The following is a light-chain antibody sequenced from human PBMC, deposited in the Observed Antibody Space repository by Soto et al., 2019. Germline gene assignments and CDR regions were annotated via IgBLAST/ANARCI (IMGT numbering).Light chain of an antibody. V-gene: IGLV1-40*01. CDR1: SSNIGAGYD. J-gene: IGLJ2*01. CDR3: QSYDSSLSGSYVV. Sequence: QSVLTQPPSVSGAPGQRVTISCTGSSSNIGAGYDVHWYQPLPGTAPKLLIYGNSNRPSGVPDRFSGSKSGTSASLAITGLQAEDEADYYCQSYDSSLSGSYVVFGGGTKVTVL. CDR2: GNS.